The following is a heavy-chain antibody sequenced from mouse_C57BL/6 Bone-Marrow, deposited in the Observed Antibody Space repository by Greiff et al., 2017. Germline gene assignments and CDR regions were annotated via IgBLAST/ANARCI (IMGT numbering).Heavy chain of an antibody. J-gene: IGHJ2*01. D-gene: IGHD1-1*01. CDR3: ARSYYGSSDFDY. V-gene: IGHV1-81*01. Sequence: VKLQQSGAELARPGASVKLSCKASGYTFTSYGISWVKQRTGQGLEWIGEIYPRSGNTYYNEKVKGKATLTADKSSSTAYMELRSLTSEDSAVYFCARSYYGSSDFDYWGQGTTLTVSS. CDR2: IYPRSGNT. CDR1: GYTFTSYG.